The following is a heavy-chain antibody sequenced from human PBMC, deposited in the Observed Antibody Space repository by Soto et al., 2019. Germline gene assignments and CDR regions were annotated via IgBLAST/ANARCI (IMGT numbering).Heavy chain of an antibody. CDR3: ARWIQLWSPIGRHYRYGDV. Sequence: QVQLQESGPGLVKPSQTLSLTCTVSGGSISSGDYYWSWIRQPPGTGLEWIGYIFYSGSTYYNPSLKSRVTISVDTSKNQFSLKLTSVTAADTAVYYCARWIQLWSPIGRHYRYGDVWGQGTTVTVSS. CDR1: GGSISSGDYY. D-gene: IGHD5-18*01. V-gene: IGHV4-30-4*01. J-gene: IGHJ6*02. CDR2: IFYSGST.